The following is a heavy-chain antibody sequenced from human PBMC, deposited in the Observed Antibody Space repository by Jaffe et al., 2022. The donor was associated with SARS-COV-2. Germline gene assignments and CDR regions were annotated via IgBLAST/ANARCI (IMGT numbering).Heavy chain of an antibody. Sequence: EVQLVESGGGLVQPGRSLRLSCTASGFTFDDNGVSWFRQAPGKGLEWVSFIRSKTYGGTIEYAASVRGRFTSSRDNSKSIAYLQMSSLKTEDTAMYYCTRAIVDGAKWMYEAFDLWGQGTMVTVSS. CDR3: TRAIVDGAKWMYEAFDL. V-gene: IGHV3-49*03. D-gene: IGHD2-15*01. CDR2: IRSKTYGGTI. J-gene: IGHJ3*01. CDR1: GFTFDDNG.